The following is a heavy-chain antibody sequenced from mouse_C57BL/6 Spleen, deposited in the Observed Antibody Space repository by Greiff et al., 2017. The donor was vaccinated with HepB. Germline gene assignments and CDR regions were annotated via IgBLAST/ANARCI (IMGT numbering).Heavy chain of an antibody. J-gene: IGHJ1*03. Sequence: QVQLQQPGAELVKPGASVKLSCKASGYTFTSYWMQWVKQRPGQGLEWIGEIDPSDSYTNYNQKFKGKATLTVGTSSSTAYMQLSSLTSEDSAVYYCARRRGHFDVWGTGTTVTVSS. D-gene: IGHD3-3*01. V-gene: IGHV1-50*01. CDR3: ARRRGHFDV. CDR1: GYTFTSYW. CDR2: IDPSDSYT.